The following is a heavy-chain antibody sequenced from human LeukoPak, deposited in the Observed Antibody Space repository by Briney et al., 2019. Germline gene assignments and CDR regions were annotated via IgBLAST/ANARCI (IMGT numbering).Heavy chain of an antibody. CDR2: INPSGGST. D-gene: IGHD2-2*01. J-gene: IGHJ6*02. Sequence: ASVKVSCKASGYTFTSYYMHWVRQAPGQGLEWMGIINPSGGSTSYAQKFQGRVTMTWDTSTSTVYMELSSLRSEDTAVYYCAREPIDCSSTSCYYYYGMDVWGQGTTVTVSS. V-gene: IGHV1-46*01. CDR3: AREPIDCSSTSCYYYYGMDV. CDR1: GYTFTSYY.